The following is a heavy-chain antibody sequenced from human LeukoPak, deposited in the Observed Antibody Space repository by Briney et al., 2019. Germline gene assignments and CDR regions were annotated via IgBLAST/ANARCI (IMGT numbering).Heavy chain of an antibody. CDR1: GGSISSDY. J-gene: IGHJ4*02. D-gene: IGHD3-22*01. Sequence: SVTLSLTCTVSGGSISSDYWSWIRQPPGKGLDSICYIYYRWCDNYNPSLKSRVTISVDTSKNQFSLKLSSVTAADTAVYYGARGRGYYYDTPFDYWGQGTLVTVSS. CDR3: ARGRGYYYDTPFDY. V-gene: IGHV4-59*01. CDR2: IYYRWCD.